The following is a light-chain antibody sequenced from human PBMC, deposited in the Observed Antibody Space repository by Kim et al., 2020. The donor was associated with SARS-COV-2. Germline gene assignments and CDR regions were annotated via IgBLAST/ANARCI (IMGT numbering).Light chain of an antibody. CDR2: GAS. Sequence: EIVLTQSPGTLSLSPGDRATLSCRASQSVSSFLAWYQQKPGQAPRLLVYGASIRTTGIPDRFSGSGSGTDFTLTISRLEPEDFAVYYCQQYGSSPPDTFGQGTKLEI. CDR1: QSVSSF. CDR3: QQYGSSPPDT. V-gene: IGKV3-20*01. J-gene: IGKJ2*01.